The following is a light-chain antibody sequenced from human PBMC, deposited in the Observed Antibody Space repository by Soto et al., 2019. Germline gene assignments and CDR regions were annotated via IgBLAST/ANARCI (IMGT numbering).Light chain of an antibody. Sequence: DIQMTQSPTSLSASVGNRVTITCRASQSISSYLSWYQQKPGKAPKLLIYAASSLQSGVPSRFSGSGSGTDFTLTISSLPPEDFATYYCQQSYSTLRTFGQGTKLEIK. V-gene: IGKV1-39*01. CDR1: QSISSY. CDR3: QQSYSTLRT. J-gene: IGKJ2*01. CDR2: AAS.